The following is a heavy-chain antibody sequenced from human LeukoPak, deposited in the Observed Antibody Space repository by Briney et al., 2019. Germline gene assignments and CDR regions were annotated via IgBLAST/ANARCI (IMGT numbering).Heavy chain of an antibody. D-gene: IGHD5-12*01. CDR3: ARGDGYAQRD. J-gene: IGHJ4*02. CDR1: GFSFSSYW. Sequence: GGSLRLSCAASGFSFSSYWMHWVRQAPGKGLVWVSRINSDGSSTSYADSVKGRLTISRDNAKNTLYLQMNSLRVEDTAVYYCARGDGYAQRDWGQGTLVTVSS. V-gene: IGHV3-74*01. CDR2: INSDGSST.